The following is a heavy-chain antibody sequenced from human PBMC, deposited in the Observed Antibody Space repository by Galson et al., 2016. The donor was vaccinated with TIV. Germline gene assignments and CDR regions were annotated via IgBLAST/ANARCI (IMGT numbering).Heavy chain of an antibody. Sequence: SEPLSLTCAVYGGSFSGYYWTWIRQPPGKGLEWIGEITHSGSTNNTSLKSRGTISVDTSKNQLSLKVRSVTAADTAVYYCARVSLEVRPSSTFDYWGPGTLVTVSS. J-gene: IGHJ4*02. CDR1: GGSFSGYY. CDR3: ARVSLEVRPSSTFDY. D-gene: IGHD2-2*01. V-gene: IGHV4-34*04. CDR2: ITHSGST.